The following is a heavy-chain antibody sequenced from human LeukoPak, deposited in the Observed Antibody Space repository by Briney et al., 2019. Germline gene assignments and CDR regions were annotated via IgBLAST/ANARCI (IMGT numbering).Heavy chain of an antibody. V-gene: IGHV4-61*01. CDR1: GGSISTSNYH. D-gene: IGHD2-21*02. J-gene: IGHJ4*02. Sequence: PSETLSLTCTVSGGSISTSNYHWSWLRQPPGKGLEWIGYIYYSGSTNYNPSLKSRVTISVDTSKNQFSLKLSSVTAADTAVYYCAREAYCGGDCYSGFDYWGQGTLVTVSS. CDR3: AREAYCGGDCYSGFDY. CDR2: IYYSGST.